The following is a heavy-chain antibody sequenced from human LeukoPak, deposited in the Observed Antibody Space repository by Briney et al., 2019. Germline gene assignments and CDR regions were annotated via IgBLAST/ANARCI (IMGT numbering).Heavy chain of an antibody. J-gene: IGHJ4*02. Sequence: GGSLRLACAASGFTFSSYDMSWVRHAPGKGLQWVSAVSSGGDRTYYADSVKGRFSISRDNSKNTLYLQMNSLSADDTAVYYCASGGGYCSTTSCYVLYYWGQGALVTVSS. D-gene: IGHD2-2*01. CDR1: GFTFSSYD. V-gene: IGHV3-23*01. CDR3: ASGGGYCSTTSCYVLYY. CDR2: VSSGGDRT.